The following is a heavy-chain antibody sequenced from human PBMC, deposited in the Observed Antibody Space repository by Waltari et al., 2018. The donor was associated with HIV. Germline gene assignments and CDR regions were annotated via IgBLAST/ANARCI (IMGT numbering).Heavy chain of an antibody. D-gene: IGHD3-3*01. Sequence: QVQLQESGPGLVKPSETLSLTCAVSGYSISSGYYWGWIRQPPGKGLEWIGSIYHSGSTHYNPSLKVRVTISVDTAKSQFSLKLSSVTAADTAVYYCARQLSFGVVINWFDPWGQGTLVTVSS. J-gene: IGHJ5*02. V-gene: IGHV4-38-2*01. CDR2: IYHSGST. CDR1: GYSISSGYY. CDR3: ARQLSFGVVINWFDP.